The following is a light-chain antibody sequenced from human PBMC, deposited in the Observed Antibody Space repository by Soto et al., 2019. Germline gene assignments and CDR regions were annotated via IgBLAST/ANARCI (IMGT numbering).Light chain of an antibody. CDR2: GAS. CDR3: QQHNQWPIT. J-gene: IGKJ5*01. V-gene: IGKV3-15*01. Sequence: EIVMTQSPATLSVSPGERATLSCRASQSVSSNLAWYQQKPGQAPRLLIFGASTGATGIPARFSGSGSGTDFTLTISRLEPEDFAVYYCQQHNQWPITFGQGTRLEIK. CDR1: QSVSSN.